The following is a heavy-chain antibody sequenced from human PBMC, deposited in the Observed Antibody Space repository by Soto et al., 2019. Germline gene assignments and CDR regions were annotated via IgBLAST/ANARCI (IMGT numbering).Heavy chain of an antibody. CDR1: GYTLTELS. V-gene: IGHV1-24*01. CDR3: ATWQQQLVLGVNWFDP. Sequence: ASVKVSCKVSGYTLTELSMHWVRQAPGKGLEWMGGFDPEDGETIYAQKFQGRVTMTEDTSTDTAYMELSSLRSEDTAVYYCATWQQQLVLGVNWFDPWGQGTLVTVPQ. CDR2: FDPEDGET. J-gene: IGHJ5*02. D-gene: IGHD6-13*01.